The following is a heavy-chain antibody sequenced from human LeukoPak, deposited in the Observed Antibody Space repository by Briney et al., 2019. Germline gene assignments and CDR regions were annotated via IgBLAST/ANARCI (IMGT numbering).Heavy chain of an antibody. CDR2: IYYSGST. D-gene: IGHD5-18*01. J-gene: IGHJ4*02. Sequence: PSETLSLTCTVSGGSISSYYWSWIRQPPGKGLEWVGYIYYSGSTNYNPSLKNRVTISVDTSKNQFSLKLSAVTAADTAVYYCARDLSVLAGYSYDGWGQGTLVTVSS. V-gene: IGHV4-59*01. CDR3: ARDLSVLAGYSYDG. CDR1: GGSISSYY.